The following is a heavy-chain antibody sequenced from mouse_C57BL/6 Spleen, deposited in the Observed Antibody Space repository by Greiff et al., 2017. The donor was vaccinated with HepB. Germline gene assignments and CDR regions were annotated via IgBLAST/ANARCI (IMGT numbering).Heavy chain of an antibody. V-gene: IGHV1-15*01. CDR3: TRTGAYYSKAWFAY. CDR2: IDPETGGT. J-gene: IGHJ3*01. CDR1: GYTFTDYE. D-gene: IGHD2-5*01. Sequence: ESGAELVRPGASVTLSCKASGYTFTDYEMHWVKQTPVHGLEWIGAIDPETGGTAYNHKFKGKAILTADKSSSTAYMELRSLTSEDSAVYYCTRTGAYYSKAWFAYWGQGTLVTVSA.